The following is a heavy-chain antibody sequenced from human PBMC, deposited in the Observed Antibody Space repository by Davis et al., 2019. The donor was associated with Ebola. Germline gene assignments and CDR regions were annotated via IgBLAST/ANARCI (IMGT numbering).Heavy chain of an antibody. D-gene: IGHD3-10*01. CDR1: GFSLSTSGMS. CDR2: IDWDDDK. J-gene: IGHJ4*02. CDR3: AHRLGRFGEWNFDY. V-gene: IGHV2-70*12. Sequence: SGPTLVKPPQTLTLTCTFSGFSLSTSGMSVSWIRQPPGKALEWLARIDWDDDKYYRTSLKTRLTISKDTSKNQVVLTMTNMDPVDTATYYCAHRLGRFGEWNFDYWGLGTLVTVSS.